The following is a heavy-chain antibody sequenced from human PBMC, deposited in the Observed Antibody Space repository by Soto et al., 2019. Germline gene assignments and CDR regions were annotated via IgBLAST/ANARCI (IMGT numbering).Heavy chain of an antibody. V-gene: IGHV3-48*01. CDR1: GFRLSGSA. CDR3: AVWGGFLDRFGAFDY. D-gene: IGHD3-3*01. Sequence: GGSLRLSCAASGFRLSGSAMNWVRQAPGRGPEWLSYISSSSTTISYAGSVRGRFTVSRDNAKNSVFLQMSGLRVDDTAVYYCAVWGGFLDRFGAFDYWGQGALVTVSS. J-gene: IGHJ4*02. CDR2: ISSSSTTI.